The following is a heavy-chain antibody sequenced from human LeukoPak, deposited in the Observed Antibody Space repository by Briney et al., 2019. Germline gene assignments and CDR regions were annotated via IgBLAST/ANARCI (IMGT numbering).Heavy chain of an antibody. J-gene: IGHJ4*02. Sequence: GGSLRLSCAVSGFTFSSYGMHWVRRAPGKGLEWMAVISYDGTNKYYADSVKGRFTISRDNSKNTLYLQMNSLRAEDTAVYYCAKDLNYDFWSGLGNWGQGTLVTVSS. CDR1: GFTFSSYG. D-gene: IGHD3-3*01. V-gene: IGHV3-30*18. CDR2: ISYDGTNK. CDR3: AKDLNYDFWSGLGN.